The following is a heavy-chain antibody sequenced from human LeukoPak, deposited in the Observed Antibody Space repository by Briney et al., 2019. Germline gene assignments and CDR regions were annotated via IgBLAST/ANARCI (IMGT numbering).Heavy chain of an antibody. D-gene: IGHD2-2*01. CDR3: AREYCSSTSCYQQYYYGMDV. CDR1: GFXFSSYA. CDR2: ISYDGSNK. V-gene: IGHV3-30-3*01. J-gene: IGHJ6*02. Sequence: GGSLRLSCAASGFXFSSYAMHWVRQAPGKGLEWVAVISYDGSNKYYADSVKGRFTISRDNSKNTLYLQMNSLRAEDTAVYYCAREYCSSTSCYQQYYYGMDVWGQGTTVTVSS.